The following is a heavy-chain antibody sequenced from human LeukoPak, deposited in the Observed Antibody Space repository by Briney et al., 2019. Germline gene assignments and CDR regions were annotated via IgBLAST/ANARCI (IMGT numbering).Heavy chain of an antibody. CDR2: INPNSGGT. J-gene: IGHJ5*02. Sequence: ASVKVSCKASGYTFTRYYMHWVRQAPGQGLAWVGWINPNSGGTNYAQKFQGRVTMTRDTSISTAYMELSRLRSDDTAVYYCARARRCRGGSCYSGWFDPWGQGTLVTVSS. V-gene: IGHV1-2*02. CDR1: GYTFTRYY. CDR3: ARARRCRGGSCYSGWFDP. D-gene: IGHD2-15*01.